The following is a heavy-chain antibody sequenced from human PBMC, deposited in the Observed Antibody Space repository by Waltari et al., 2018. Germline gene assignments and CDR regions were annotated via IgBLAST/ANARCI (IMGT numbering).Heavy chain of an antibody. V-gene: IGHV2-5*01. Sequence: QITLKESGPTLVKPTQTLTLTCTFSVFSLSTSGVGVGWIRQPPGKALEWLALIYWNDDKRYSPSLKSRLTITKDTSKNQVVLTMTNMDPVDTATYYCALQALSGSPRCRFDPWGQGTLVTVSS. CDR1: VFSLSTSGVG. J-gene: IGHJ5*02. D-gene: IGHD3-10*01. CDR3: ALQALSGSPRCRFDP. CDR2: IYWNDDK.